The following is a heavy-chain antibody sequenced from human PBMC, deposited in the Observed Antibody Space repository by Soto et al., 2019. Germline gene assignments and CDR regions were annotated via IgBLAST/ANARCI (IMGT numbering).Heavy chain of an antibody. CDR2: ISAYNGNT. CDR3: ARDEAYNWNDGGWFDP. V-gene: IGHV1-18*01. Sequence: QVQLVQSGAEVKKPGASVKVSCKASGYTFTSYGITWVRQASGQGLEWMGWISAYNGNTKYSQKLQGRVTMTTDTSTSTAYMGLRSLRSDDTAVYYCARDEAYNWNDGGWFDPWGQGTLVTVSS. D-gene: IGHD1-1*01. J-gene: IGHJ5*02. CDR1: GYTFTSYG.